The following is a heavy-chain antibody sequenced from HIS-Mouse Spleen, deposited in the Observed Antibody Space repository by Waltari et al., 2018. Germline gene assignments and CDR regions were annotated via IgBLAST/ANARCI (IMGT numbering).Heavy chain of an antibody. J-gene: IGHJ2*01. CDR2: IYYSGST. D-gene: IGHD6-13*01. CDR3: AREIPYSSSWYDWYFDL. V-gene: IGHV4-31*03. CDR1: GGSTSSGRYY. Sequence: QVQLQESGPGLVKPSQTLSLTCPVSGGSTSSGRYYWSWIRQHPGKGLEWIGYIYYSGSTYYNPSLKSRVTISVDTSKNQFSLKLSSVTAADTAVYYCAREIPYSSSWYDWYFDLWGRGTLVTVSS.